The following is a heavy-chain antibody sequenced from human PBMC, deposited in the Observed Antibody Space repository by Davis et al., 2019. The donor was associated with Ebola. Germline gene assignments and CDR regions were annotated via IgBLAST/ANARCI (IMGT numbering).Heavy chain of an antibody. J-gene: IGHJ4*02. CDR2: IKQDGSEK. D-gene: IGHD2-15*01. CDR1: GFTFSSYW. CDR3: AKSHCSGGSCPYYFDF. V-gene: IGHV3-7*03. Sequence: GGSLRLSCAASGFTFSSYWMSWVRQAPGKGLEWVANIKQDGSEKYYVDSVKGRFTISRDNAKNSLYLQMNSLRAEDTAVYYCAKSHCSGGSCPYYFDFWGQGTQVTVSS.